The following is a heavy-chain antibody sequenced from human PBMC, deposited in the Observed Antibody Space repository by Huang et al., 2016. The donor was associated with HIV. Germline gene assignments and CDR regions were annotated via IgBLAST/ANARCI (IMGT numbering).Heavy chain of an antibody. CDR2: IIPRFGTR. CDR1: GGSFNNFG. J-gene: IGHJ3*01. D-gene: IGHD3-16*01. CDR3: AKRGGAWGSPYAFDL. Sequence: QVQLVQSGAEVRKPGSSVKVSCRASGGSFNNFGINWVRQAPGQGLEWMGGIIPRFGTRNDAQRFQGRVTITADETTGVVYMELSSPRSDDTAVYFCAKRGGAWGSPYAFDLWGPGTMVTVSS. V-gene: IGHV1-69*13.